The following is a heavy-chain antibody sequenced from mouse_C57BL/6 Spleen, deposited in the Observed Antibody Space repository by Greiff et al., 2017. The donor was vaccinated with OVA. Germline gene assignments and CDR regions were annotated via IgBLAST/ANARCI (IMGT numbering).Heavy chain of an antibody. CDR3: AREVLRYHYYFDY. CDR2: IYPGSGST. J-gene: IGHJ2*01. D-gene: IGHD1-1*01. CDR1: GYTFTSYW. Sequence: QVQLKESGAELVKPGASVKMSCKASGYTFTSYWITWVKQRPGQGLEWIGDIYPGSGSTNYNEKFKSKATLTVDTSSSTAYMQLSSLTSEDSAVYYCAREVLRYHYYFDYWGQGTTLTVSS. V-gene: IGHV1-55*01.